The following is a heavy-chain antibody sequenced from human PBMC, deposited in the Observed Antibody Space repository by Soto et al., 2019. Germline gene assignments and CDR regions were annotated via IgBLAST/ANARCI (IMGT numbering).Heavy chain of an antibody. D-gene: IGHD6-19*01. J-gene: IGHJ4*02. Sequence: EVQLVESGGGLVQPGGSLRLSCAASGFTFSNYWMSWVRQAPGKGLEWVANIKQDGGDKYYVDSVKGRFSISRDNAKNSPYLHMNSLRAEDTAVYYCARVQSLAGVYWGQGTLVTVSS. CDR1: GFTFSNYW. CDR2: IKQDGGDK. V-gene: IGHV3-7*05. CDR3: ARVQSLAGVY.